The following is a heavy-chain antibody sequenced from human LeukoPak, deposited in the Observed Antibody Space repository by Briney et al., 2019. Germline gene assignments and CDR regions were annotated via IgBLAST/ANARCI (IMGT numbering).Heavy chain of an antibody. V-gene: IGHV1-3*01. CDR3: ARDRYSSGWYGPFEAWFDP. D-gene: IGHD6-19*01. J-gene: IGHJ5*02. Sequence: GASVKVSCKASGYTFTNYIVHWVRQAPGQRLEWMGWINPGNGNTKYSQNFQGRVTITTDTSASTVYMELSSLRSEDTAVYYCARDRYSSGWYGPFEAWFDPWGQGTLVTVSS. CDR1: GYTFTNYI. CDR2: INPGNGNT.